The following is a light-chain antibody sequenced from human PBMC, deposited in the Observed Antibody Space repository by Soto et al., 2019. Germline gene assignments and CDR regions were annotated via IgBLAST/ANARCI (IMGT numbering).Light chain of an antibody. V-gene: IGLV2-8*01. CDR1: SSDVGGYNY. CDR3: TSYAGSNNFVV. CDR2: EVS. Sequence: QSALTQPPSASGSPGQSVTISCTGTSSDVGGYNYVSWYQQHPDKAPKLMIYEVSKRPSGVPDRFSGSKSGNTASLTVSGLQAEDEADYYCTSYAGSNNFVVFGGGTKGTVL. J-gene: IGLJ2*01.